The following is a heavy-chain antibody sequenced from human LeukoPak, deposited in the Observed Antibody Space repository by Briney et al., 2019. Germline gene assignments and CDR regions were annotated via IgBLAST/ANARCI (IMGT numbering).Heavy chain of an antibody. J-gene: IGHJ4*02. CDR3: ARDRGYSSFDY. D-gene: IGHD6-19*01. V-gene: IGHV3-7*01. Sequence: GGSLRLSCGASGFTFRTSWMNWVRQAPGKGLEWVASINPDGSEKYSVDSVKGRFTIARDNAKNSLYLQMNSLRAEDTAVYYCARDRGYSSFDYWGQGTLVTVSS. CDR2: INPDGSEK. CDR1: GFTFRTSW.